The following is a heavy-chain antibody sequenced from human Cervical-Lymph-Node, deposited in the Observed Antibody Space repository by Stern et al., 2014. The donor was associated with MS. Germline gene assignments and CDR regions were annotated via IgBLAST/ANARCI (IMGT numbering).Heavy chain of an antibody. CDR1: GFDFTIYS. V-gene: IGHV5-51*01. CDR3: ARQTARGDDAFDI. D-gene: IGHD3-10*01. J-gene: IGHJ3*02. CDR2: IYPGYSDT. Sequence: VQLGQSGAEVKKPGESLKISCKSSGFDFTIYSIGWVRQMPGKGLEWMGIIYPGYSDTKYSPSCQGQVTISADKSISTAYLQWSSLKASDTAMYYCARQTARGDDAFDIWGQGTMVTV.